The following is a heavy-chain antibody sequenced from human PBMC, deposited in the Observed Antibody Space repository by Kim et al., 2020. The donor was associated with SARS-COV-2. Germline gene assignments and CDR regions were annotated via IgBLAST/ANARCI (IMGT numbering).Heavy chain of an antibody. V-gene: IGHV4-34*01. J-gene: IGHJ6*02. CDR3: ARGLKGVVPAAHYYGMDV. Sequence: SETLSLTCAVYGGSFSGYYWSWIRQPPGKGLEWIGEINHSGSTNYNPSLMSRVTISVDTSKNQFSLKLSSVTAADTAVYYCARGLKGVVPAAHYYGMDVWGQGTTVTVSS. CDR1: GGSFSGYY. CDR2: INHSGST. D-gene: IGHD2-2*01.